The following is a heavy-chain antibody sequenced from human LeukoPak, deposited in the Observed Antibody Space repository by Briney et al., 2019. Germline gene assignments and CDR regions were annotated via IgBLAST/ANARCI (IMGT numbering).Heavy chain of an antibody. D-gene: IGHD2-15*01. J-gene: IGHJ5*02. Sequence: MSSETLSLTCTVSGGSISSYYWSWIRQPPGKGLEWIGYIYYSGSTNYNPSLKSRVTISVDTSKNQFSLKLSSVTAADTAVYYCAREDCSGGSCYSNWFDPWGQGTLVTVSS. CDR2: IYYSGST. V-gene: IGHV4-59*01. CDR1: GGSISSYY. CDR3: AREDCSGGSCYSNWFDP.